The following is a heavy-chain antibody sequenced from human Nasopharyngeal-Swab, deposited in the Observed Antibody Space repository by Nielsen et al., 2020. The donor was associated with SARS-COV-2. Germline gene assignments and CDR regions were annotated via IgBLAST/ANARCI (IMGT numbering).Heavy chain of an antibody. V-gene: IGHV1-69*13. CDR3: AVGATGYYYMDV. J-gene: IGHJ6*03. CDR1: GGTFSSYA. D-gene: IGHD1-26*01. Sequence: SVKVSCKASGGTFSSYAISWVRQAPGQGLEWMGGIIPIFGTANYAQKLQGRVTITADESTSTAYTELSSLRSEDTAVYYCAVGATGYYYMDVWGKGTTVTVSS. CDR2: IIPIFGTA.